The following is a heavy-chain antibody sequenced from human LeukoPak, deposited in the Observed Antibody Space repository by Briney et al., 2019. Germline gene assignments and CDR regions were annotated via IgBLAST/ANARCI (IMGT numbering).Heavy chain of an antibody. D-gene: IGHD2/OR15-2a*01. V-gene: IGHV3-7*01. CDR2: VRPDGREK. CDR1: GFTFSSYW. Sequence: GGSLRLSCAASGFTFSSYWMRWVRQAPGKGLELVANVRPDGREKYYVDSVKGRFTISRDNAKNSLSLQMNSLRTEDTAVYYCASTLWWGQGTLVTVSS. CDR3: ASTLW. J-gene: IGHJ4*02.